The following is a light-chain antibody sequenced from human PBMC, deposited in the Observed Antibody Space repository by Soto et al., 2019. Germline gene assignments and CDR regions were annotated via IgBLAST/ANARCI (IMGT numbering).Light chain of an antibody. CDR2: EVS. Sequence: QSVLTQPASVSGSPGQSITISCTGTSSDVGGYNFVSWYQQHPGKAPKLMIFEVSHRPSGVSDRFSGSKSGNTASLTISGLQAEDEADYYCSSYAGSYTLVFGGGTKLTVL. V-gene: IGLV2-14*03. CDR1: SSDVGGYNF. CDR3: SSYAGSYTLV. J-gene: IGLJ3*02.